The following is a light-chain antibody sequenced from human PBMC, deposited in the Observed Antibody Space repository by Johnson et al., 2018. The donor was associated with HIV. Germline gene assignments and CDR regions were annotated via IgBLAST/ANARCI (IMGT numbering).Light chain of an antibody. CDR3: GAWDSSLSSYV. CDR2: EKN. V-gene: IGLV1-51*02. Sequence: QSVLTQPPSVSAAPGQKVTISCSGSTSNIGNNYVSWYQQLPGTAPKLLIYEKNKRPSGIPDRFSGSKSGTSATLGITGLQTGEADYYCGAWDSSLSSYVFGTGTKVTVL. CDR1: TSNIGNNY. J-gene: IGLJ1*01.